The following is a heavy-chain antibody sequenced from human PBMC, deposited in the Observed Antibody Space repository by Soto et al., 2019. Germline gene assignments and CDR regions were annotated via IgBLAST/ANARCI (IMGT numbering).Heavy chain of an antibody. J-gene: IGHJ6*02. CDR3: ARDLKGYCSSTSCYTSYYYGMDV. V-gene: IGHV1-2*02. D-gene: IGHD2-2*02. Sequence: ASVKVSCKAAGYTFTGYYMHCGRQAPGQGLEWMGWINPNSGGTNYAQKFQGRVTMTRDTSISTAYMELSRLRSDDTAVYYCARDLKGYCSSTSCYTSYYYGMDVWGQGTTVTVSS. CDR1: GYTFTGYY. CDR2: INPNSGGT.